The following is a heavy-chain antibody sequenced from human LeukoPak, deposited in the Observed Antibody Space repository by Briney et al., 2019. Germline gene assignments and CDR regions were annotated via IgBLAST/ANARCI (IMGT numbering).Heavy chain of an antibody. CDR3: ARGGYAWIDY. J-gene: IGHJ4*02. D-gene: IGHD1-1*01. Sequence: VASVKVSCKDSGYTFTSYDINCVRQATGQGLEWMGWMNPNSGNTGYAQKLQGRVTMTRNTSISTAYMELSSLRSEDTAVYYCARGGYAWIDYWGQGTLVTVSS. CDR2: MNPNSGNT. CDR1: GYTFTSYD. V-gene: IGHV1-8*01.